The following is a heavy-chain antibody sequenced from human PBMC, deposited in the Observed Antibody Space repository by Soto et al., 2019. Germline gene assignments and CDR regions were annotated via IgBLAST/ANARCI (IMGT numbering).Heavy chain of an antibody. CDR3: ARIGNPDARLCFDY. CDR1: GGSISVVVYY. J-gene: IGHJ4*02. Sequence: QVQLQESGPGLVKPSQTLSLTCTVSGGSISVVVYYWHWIRQLPGKGPEWIGYTYHTGSTYYNPSLESRVTISVDPSKNQFSLRLSSVTAADPAVYSCARIGNPDARLCFDYWGQGTLVTVSS. CDR2: TYHTGST. V-gene: IGHV4-31*03.